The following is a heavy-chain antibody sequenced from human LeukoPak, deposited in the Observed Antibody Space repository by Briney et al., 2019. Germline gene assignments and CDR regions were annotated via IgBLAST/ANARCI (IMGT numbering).Heavy chain of an antibody. D-gene: IGHD3-22*01. CDR1: GYTFTSYY. Sequence: ASVKVSCKASGYTFTSYYMHWVRQAPGQGLEWMGIINPSGGSTSYAQKFQGRVTMIRDTSTSTVYMELSSLRSEDTAVYYCARDTYYYDSSGYSHFDYWGQGTLVTVSS. V-gene: IGHV1-46*01. J-gene: IGHJ4*02. CDR2: INPSGGST. CDR3: ARDTYYYDSSGYSHFDY.